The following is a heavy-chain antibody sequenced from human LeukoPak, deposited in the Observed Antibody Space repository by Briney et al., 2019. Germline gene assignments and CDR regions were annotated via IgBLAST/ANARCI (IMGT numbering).Heavy chain of an antibody. J-gene: IGHJ4*02. CDR2: IHYGGSN. V-gene: IGHV4-59*08. CDR3: ARHGTVSSGSYFDY. CDR1: GGSISSYY. D-gene: IGHD1-26*01. Sequence: SETLSLTCTVSGGSISSYYWSWIRQPPGKGLEWIGHIHYGGSNNYSPSLKSRVTMFVDKSKNQISLRLSSVTAADTAVYYCARHGTVSSGSYFDYWGQGTQVTLS.